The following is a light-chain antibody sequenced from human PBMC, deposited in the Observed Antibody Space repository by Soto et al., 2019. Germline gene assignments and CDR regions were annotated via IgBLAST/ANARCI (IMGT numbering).Light chain of an antibody. V-gene: IGLV1-47*01. CDR3: AAWDDSLSGWV. Sequence: QPVLTQPPSASGTPGQTVTISCSGSASNIGINYAYWYQQLPGTAPKLLIYTNYQRPSGVPDRFSGSKSGSSASLAISGLRSEDEGDYYCAAWDDSLSGWVFGGGTKLTVL. CDR1: ASNIGINY. J-gene: IGLJ3*02. CDR2: TNY.